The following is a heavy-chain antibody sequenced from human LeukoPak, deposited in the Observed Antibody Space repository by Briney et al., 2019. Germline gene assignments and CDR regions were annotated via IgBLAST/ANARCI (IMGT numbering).Heavy chain of an antibody. CDR1: GYTFTGYY. D-gene: IGHD2-2*01. J-gene: IGHJ4*02. V-gene: IGHV1-2*02. Sequence: GASVKVSCKASGYTFTGYYMHWVRQAPGQGLEWMGWINPNSGGTNYAQKFQGRVTMTRDTSISTAYMELSRLRSDDTAVYYCARETLVPAARYNDYWGQGTLVTVSS. CDR2: INPNSGGT. CDR3: ARETLVPAARYNDY.